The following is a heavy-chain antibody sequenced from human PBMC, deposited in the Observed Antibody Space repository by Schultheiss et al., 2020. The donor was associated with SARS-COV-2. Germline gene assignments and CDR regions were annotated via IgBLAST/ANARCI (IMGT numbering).Heavy chain of an antibody. Sequence: GSLRLSCAVYGGSFSSYYWSWIRQPAGKGLEWIGRIYTSGSTYYNPSLKSRVTISVDTSKNQFSLKLSSVTAADTAVYYCARHKVELRGYYYYYMDVWGKGTTVTVAS. V-gene: IGHV4-59*10. J-gene: IGHJ6*03. CDR2: IYTSGST. D-gene: IGHD1-7*01. CDR3: ARHKVELRGYYYYYMDV. CDR1: GGSFSSYY.